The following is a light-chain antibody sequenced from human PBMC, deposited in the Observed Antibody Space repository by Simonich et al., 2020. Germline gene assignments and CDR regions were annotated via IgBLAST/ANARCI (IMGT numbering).Light chain of an antibody. V-gene: IGLV2-23*01. J-gene: IGLJ1*01. CDR2: EGS. CDR3: CSYAGSSTPYV. Sequence: QSALTQPASVSGSPGQSITISCTGTSSDVGSYNLVSGYQQHPGKAPKLMIYEGSKRTSGVSNRFSGSKSGNTASLTISGLQAEDEADYYCCSYAGSSTPYVFGTGTKVTVL. CDR1: SSDVGSYNL.